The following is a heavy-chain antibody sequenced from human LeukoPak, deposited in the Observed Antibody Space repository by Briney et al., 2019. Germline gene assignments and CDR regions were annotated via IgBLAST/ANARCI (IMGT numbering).Heavy chain of an antibody. V-gene: IGHV5-51*01. J-gene: IGHJ4*02. CDR1: GYNVTTYW. CDR2: IYPGDSDT. CDR3: ARPEYDSSGYYYY. D-gene: IGHD3-22*01. Sequence: GESLKISCKGSGYNVTTYWIGWVRQMPGKGLEWMGIIYPGDSDTRYSPSFQGQVTISADKSISTAYLQWSSLKASDTAMYYCARPEYDSSGYYYYWGQGTLVTVSS.